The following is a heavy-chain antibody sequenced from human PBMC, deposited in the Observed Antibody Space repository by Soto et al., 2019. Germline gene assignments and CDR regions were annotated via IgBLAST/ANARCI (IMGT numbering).Heavy chain of an antibody. J-gene: IGHJ6*02. CDR3: ASHFTGVLVLGTSPPGGGNYGLDV. V-gene: IGHV1-69*02. CDR2: IIPILDIP. D-gene: IGHD2-8*02. CDR1: GGTFSRYT. Sequence: QVQLVQSGAEVKKPGSSVKVSCKASGGTFSRYTFTWVRQAPGQGLEWMGRIIPILDIPNYAQNFQGRVTITADKSTSTAYMELSSLRSDDTAVYYCASHFTGVLVLGTSPPGGGNYGLDVWGQGTTVTVSS.